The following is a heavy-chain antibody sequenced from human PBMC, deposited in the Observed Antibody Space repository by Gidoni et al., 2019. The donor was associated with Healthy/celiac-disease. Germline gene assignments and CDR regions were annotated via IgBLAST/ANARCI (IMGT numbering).Heavy chain of an antibody. CDR3: ATEPCGGDCYPPTNDY. CDR1: AFTVLSYN. D-gene: IGHD2-21*02. Sequence: DVYLVEAGRGLVKPGGSLRLSCAAPAFTVLSYNMNWVRPAPGKGLEWDASISSSSSYIYYADSEKGRFTISRDNAKNSLYLQMNSLRAEDTAVYYCATEPCGGDCYPPTNDYWGQGTLVTVSS. CDR2: ISSSSSYI. V-gene: IGHV3-21*01. J-gene: IGHJ4*02.